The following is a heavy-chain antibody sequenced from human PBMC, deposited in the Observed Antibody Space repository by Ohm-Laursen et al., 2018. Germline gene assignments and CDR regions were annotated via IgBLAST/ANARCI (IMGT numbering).Heavy chain of an antibody. CDR1: GFTFTNYY. CDR2: IIPSGGST. Sequence: ASVKVSCKASGFTFTNYYMHWVRQAPGQGLEWMGIIIPSGGSTNYAQKFQGRVTMTRDTSTSTVHMELSSLRSEDTAVYYCARDFEWATDVWGQGTLVTVSS. J-gene: IGHJ6*02. V-gene: IGHV1-46*01. CDR3: ARDFEWATDV. D-gene: IGHD3-3*01.